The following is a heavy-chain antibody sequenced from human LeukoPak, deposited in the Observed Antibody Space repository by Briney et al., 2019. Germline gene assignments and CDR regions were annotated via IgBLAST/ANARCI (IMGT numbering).Heavy chain of an antibody. CDR3: VRDLGLAVAGYNWFDP. Sequence: SETLSLTCTVSGYSISTGYYWDWIRQPPGKGLEWIGTFYHGGSTYYNPSLKSRVTISVHTSKNQFSLNLTSVTAADTAVYYCVRDLGLAVAGYNWFDPWGQGTLVTVSS. CDR2: FYHGGST. D-gene: IGHD6-19*01. V-gene: IGHV4-38-2*02. CDR1: GYSISTGYY. J-gene: IGHJ5*02.